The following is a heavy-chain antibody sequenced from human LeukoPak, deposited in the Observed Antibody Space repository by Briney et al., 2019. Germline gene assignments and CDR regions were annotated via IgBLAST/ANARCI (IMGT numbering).Heavy chain of an antibody. CDR3: ARVTSWLNWFDP. CDR2: IYTSGST. V-gene: IGHV4-59*10. CDR1: GGSFSGYY. Sequence: SETLSLTCAVYGGSFSGYYWSWIRQPPGKGLEWIGRIYTSGSTNYNPSLKSRVTMSVDTSKNQFSLKLSSVTAADTAVYYCARVTSWLNWFDPWGQGTLVTVSS. D-gene: IGHD2-2*01. J-gene: IGHJ5*02.